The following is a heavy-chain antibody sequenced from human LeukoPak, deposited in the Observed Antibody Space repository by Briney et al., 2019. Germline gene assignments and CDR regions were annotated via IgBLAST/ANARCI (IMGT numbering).Heavy chain of an antibody. D-gene: IGHD5-12*01. J-gene: IGHJ5*02. Sequence: ASVKVSCKASGDTFTGYYLRWVRQAPGQGREWMGRIIPNSGVANYAQKFQGRVTITRDTFIRKACLELSRPRSDGTAAAYCARGASGVYMVTTSWFDPWSQGTLVTVSS. CDR3: ARGASGVYMVTTSWFDP. CDR1: GDTFTGYY. V-gene: IGHV1-2*06. CDR2: IIPNSGVA.